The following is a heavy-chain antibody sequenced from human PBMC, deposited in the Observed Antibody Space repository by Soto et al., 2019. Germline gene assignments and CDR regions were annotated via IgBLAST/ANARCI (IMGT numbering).Heavy chain of an antibody. J-gene: IGHJ3*01. V-gene: IGHV3-30*18. D-gene: IGHD1-1*01. CDR1: GFTFNNYG. CDR3: AEDQGKAASHGND. CDR2: ISNDGSDK. Sequence: QVQLVESGGGVVQPGRSLRLSCAASGFTFNNYGMHWVRQAPGKGLEWVAAISNDGSDKYYADSAKGRLTISRDNSKNTVYLQMNSLRAEETAVYYCAEDQGKAASHGNDGGPWTMVTVSS.